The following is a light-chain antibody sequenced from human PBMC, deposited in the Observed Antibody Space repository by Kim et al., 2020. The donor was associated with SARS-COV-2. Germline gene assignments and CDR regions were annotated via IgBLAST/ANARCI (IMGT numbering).Light chain of an antibody. CDR2: GAS. V-gene: IGKV3-15*01. CDR3: QQYNALYT. CDR1: QSVSTN. J-gene: IGKJ2*01. Sequence: EIVMTQSPATLSVSPGERATLSCRASQSVSTNLAWYQQRPGQAPSLLIYGASTRAAGIPARFSGTGSGTEFTLTISSLQSEDFAVYFYQQYNALYTFGQGTKLEI.